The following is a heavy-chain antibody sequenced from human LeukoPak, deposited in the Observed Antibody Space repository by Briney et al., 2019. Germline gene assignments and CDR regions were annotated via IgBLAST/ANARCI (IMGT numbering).Heavy chain of an antibody. V-gene: IGHV3-23*01. D-gene: IGHD3-22*01. Sequence: PGGSLRLSCAASGFTFSSYAMSWVRQAPGKGLEWVSAISGSGGSTYYADSVKGRFTISRDNAKNSLYLQMNSLRAEDTAVYYCATELNYDSSGYGGGNYWGQGTLVTVSS. CDR1: GFTFSSYA. CDR2: ISGSGGST. CDR3: ATELNYDSSGYGGGNY. J-gene: IGHJ4*02.